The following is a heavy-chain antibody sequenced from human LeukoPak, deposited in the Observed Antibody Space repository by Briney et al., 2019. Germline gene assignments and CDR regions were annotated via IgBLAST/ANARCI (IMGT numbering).Heavy chain of an antibody. Sequence: PGGSLRLSCAASGFIFRSYEMDWVRQAPGKGLEWVSYISSSGSTIYYADSVKGRFTLSRDNAKNSLYLQMNSLRAEDTAVYYCARNYRGHRYYYYYMDVWGKGTTVTISS. CDR1: GFIFRSYE. D-gene: IGHD3-10*01. J-gene: IGHJ6*03. CDR2: ISSSGSTI. V-gene: IGHV3-48*03. CDR3: ARNYRGHRYYYYYMDV.